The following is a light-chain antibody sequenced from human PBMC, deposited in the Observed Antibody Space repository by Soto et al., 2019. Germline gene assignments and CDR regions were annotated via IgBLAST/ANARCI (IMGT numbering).Light chain of an antibody. V-gene: IGKV1D-13*01. CDR1: QSITTY. J-gene: IGKJ4*01. Sequence: IQATQSPSSLSASVGDRVTITGRASQSITTYLNWYQHKPGKAPKLLIYDASSLESGVPSRFSGSGSGTEFTLTISGLQSEDFAVYYCQQYHNWPPLTFGGGTKVDNK. CDR3: QQYHNWPPLT. CDR2: DAS.